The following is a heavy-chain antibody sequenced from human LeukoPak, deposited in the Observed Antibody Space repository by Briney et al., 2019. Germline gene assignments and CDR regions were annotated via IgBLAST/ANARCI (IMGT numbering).Heavy chain of an antibody. Sequence: SVKVSCKASGYTFTSYYIHWVRQAPGQGLEWMGGIIPIFGTANYAQKFQGRVTITADESTSTAYMELSSLRSEDTAVYYCAREPLNMATGVHWFDPWGQGTLVTVSS. J-gene: IGHJ5*02. V-gene: IGHV1-69*13. CDR3: AREPLNMATGVHWFDP. CDR1: GYTFTSYY. D-gene: IGHD4/OR15-4a*01. CDR2: IIPIFGTA.